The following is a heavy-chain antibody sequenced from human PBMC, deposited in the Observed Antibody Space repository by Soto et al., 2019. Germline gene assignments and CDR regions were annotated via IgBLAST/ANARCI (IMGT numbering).Heavy chain of an antibody. CDR2: INPNSGGT. V-gene: IGHV1-2*04. J-gene: IGHJ5*02. CDR1: GYTFTGYY. D-gene: IGHD2-2*01. Sequence: ASVKVSCKASGYTFTGYYMHWVRQAPGQGLEWMGWINPNSGGTNYAQKFQGWVTMTRDTSISTAYMELSRLRSDDTAVYYCARDSGYCSSTSCANWFDPWGRGTLVTVSS. CDR3: ARDSGYCSSTSCANWFDP.